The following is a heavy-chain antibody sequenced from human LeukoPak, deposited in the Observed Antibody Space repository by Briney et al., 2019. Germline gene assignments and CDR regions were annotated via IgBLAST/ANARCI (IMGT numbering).Heavy chain of an antibody. V-gene: IGHV3-30-3*01. CDR3: ARDSGYSYADDY. CDR2: ISYDGSNE. CDR1: GFTFSSYA. J-gene: IGHJ4*02. Sequence: GGSLRLSCAASGFTFSSYAVHWVRQAPGKGLEWLAVISYDGSNEYYADSVKGRFTISRDNAKDSLYLQMSSLRDKDTAVYYCARDSGYSYADDYWGQGALVTVSS. D-gene: IGHD5-18*01.